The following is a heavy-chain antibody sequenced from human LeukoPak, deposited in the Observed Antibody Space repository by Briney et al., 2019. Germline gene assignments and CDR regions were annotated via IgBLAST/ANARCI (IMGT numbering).Heavy chain of an antibody. J-gene: IGHJ4*02. D-gene: IGHD5-18*01. CDR1: GGSISSYY. CDR3: AGGEAMVTLDY. V-gene: IGHV4-59*01. Sequence: SETLSLTCTVSGGSISSYYWSWIRQPPGKGLEWIGYIYYSGSTNYNPSLKSRVTISVDTSKNQFSLKLSSVIAADTAVYYCAGGEAMVTLDYWGQGTLVTVSS. CDR2: IYYSGST.